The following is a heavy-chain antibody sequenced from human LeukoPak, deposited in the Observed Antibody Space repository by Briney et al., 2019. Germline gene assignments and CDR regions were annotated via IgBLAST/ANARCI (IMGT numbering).Heavy chain of an antibody. CDR2: IYYSGST. CDR1: GGSISSYY. Sequence: SETLSLTCTVSGGSISSYYWSWIRQPPGKGLEWIGYIYYSGSTNYNPSLKSRVTISVDTSKNQFPLKLSSVTAADTAVYYCARGSGSGSYFLENYYYYMDVWGKGTTVTISS. D-gene: IGHD3-10*01. CDR3: ARGSGSGSYFLENYYYYMDV. V-gene: IGHV4-59*01. J-gene: IGHJ6*03.